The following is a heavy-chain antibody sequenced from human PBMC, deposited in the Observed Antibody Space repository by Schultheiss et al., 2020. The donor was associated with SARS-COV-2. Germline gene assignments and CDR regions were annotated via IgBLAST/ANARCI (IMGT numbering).Heavy chain of an antibody. Sequence: SETLSLTCSVSGGSISSTNWWSWVRQPPGKGLEWIGYIYYSGSTNYNPSLKSRVTISVDTSKNQFSLKLSSVTAADTAVYYCARNPPNDSLYYYGIEVWGEATTVTVSS. CDR1: GGSISSTNW. CDR2: IYYSGST. CDR3: ARNPPNDSLYYYGIEV. J-gene: IGHJ6*04. D-gene: IGHD3-9*01. V-gene: IGHV4-4*02.